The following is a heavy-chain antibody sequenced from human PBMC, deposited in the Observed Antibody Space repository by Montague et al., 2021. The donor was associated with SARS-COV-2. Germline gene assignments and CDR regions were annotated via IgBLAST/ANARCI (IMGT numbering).Heavy chain of an antibody. J-gene: IGHJ3*02. Sequence: SETLSLTCTVSGGSISSYYWSWIRQPPGEGLEWIGYIYYSGSTNYNPSLKGRVTISAGTSKNQFSLKLSSVTAADTAVYYCAREVRYYYDSSGPGAFDIWGQGTMVTVSS. CDR3: AREVRYYYDSSGPGAFDI. V-gene: IGHV4-59*01. CDR1: GGSISSYY. D-gene: IGHD3-22*01. CDR2: IYYSGST.